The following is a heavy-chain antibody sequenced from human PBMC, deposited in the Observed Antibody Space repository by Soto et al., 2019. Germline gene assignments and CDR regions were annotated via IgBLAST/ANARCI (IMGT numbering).Heavy chain of an antibody. D-gene: IGHD6-13*01. Sequence: GGSLRLSCAASGFTFSSYAMSWVRQAPGKGLEWVSAISGSGGSTYYADSVKGRFTISRDNSKNTLYLQMNSLRAEDAAVYYCAKALHPGIAAAADAFDIWGQGTMVTVSS. CDR3: AKALHPGIAAAADAFDI. CDR2: ISGSGGST. CDR1: GFTFSSYA. V-gene: IGHV3-23*01. J-gene: IGHJ3*02.